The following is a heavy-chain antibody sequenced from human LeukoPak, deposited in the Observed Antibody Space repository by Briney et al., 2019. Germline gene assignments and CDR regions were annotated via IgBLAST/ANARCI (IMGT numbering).Heavy chain of an antibody. CDR2: INAGNGNT. CDR1: GGAFSSYA. J-gene: IGHJ4*02. D-gene: IGHD6-19*01. V-gene: IGHV1-3*01. CDR3: ARGASSDWPFDY. Sequence: ASVKVSCKASGGAFSSYAISWVRQAPGQGLEWMGWINAGNGNTKYSQRFQGRVTISRDTSATTAYMELSSLRSEDTAVYYCARGASSDWPFDYWGQGTLVTVSS.